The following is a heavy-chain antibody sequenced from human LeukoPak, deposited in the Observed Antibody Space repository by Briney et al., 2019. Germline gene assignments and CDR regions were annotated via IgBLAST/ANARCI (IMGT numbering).Heavy chain of an antibody. CDR1: GFTFSSYN. V-gene: IGHV3-48*01. Sequence: GGSLRLSCAASGFTFSSYNMNWVRQAPGKGLEWVSYISGRSDTIYYADSVKGRFTISRDNAKNSLYLQMNSLRAEDTAVYYCARDENWNSFDYWGQGTLVTVSS. J-gene: IGHJ4*02. CDR2: ISGRSDTI. CDR3: ARDENWNSFDY. D-gene: IGHD1-1*01.